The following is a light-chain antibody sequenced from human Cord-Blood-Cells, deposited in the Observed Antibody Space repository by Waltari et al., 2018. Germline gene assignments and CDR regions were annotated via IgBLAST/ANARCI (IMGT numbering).Light chain of an antibody. V-gene: IGKV3-20*01. CDR2: GAS. Sequence: EIVLTQSPGTLSLSPGERATPSCRASQSVSSSYLAWYQQKPGQAPRPLIYGASSRATGIPDRFSGSGSGTDFTLTISRLEPEDFAVYYCQQYGSSITFGQGTRLEIK. CDR1: QSVSSSY. CDR3: QQYGSSIT. J-gene: IGKJ5*01.